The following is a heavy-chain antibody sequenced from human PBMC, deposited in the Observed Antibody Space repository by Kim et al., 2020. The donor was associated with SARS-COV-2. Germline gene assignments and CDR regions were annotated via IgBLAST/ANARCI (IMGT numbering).Heavy chain of an antibody. V-gene: IGHV1-69*08. CDR1: GGTFSSYT. Sequence: SVKVSCKASGGTFSSYTISWVRQAPGQGLEWMGRIIPILGTANYAQKFQGRVTITADKSTSTAYMELSSLRSEDTAVYYCARDRRYYGSGSYYYYWGQGTLVTVSS. CDR3: ARDRRYYGSGSYYYY. J-gene: IGHJ4*02. CDR2: IIPILGTA. D-gene: IGHD3-10*01.